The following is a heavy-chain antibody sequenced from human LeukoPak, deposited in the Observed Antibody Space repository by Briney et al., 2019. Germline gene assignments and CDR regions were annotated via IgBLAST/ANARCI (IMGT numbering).Heavy chain of an antibody. V-gene: IGHV4-59*01. CDR3: ARAWLYDSSGYYYVDRLDY. J-gene: IGHJ4*02. D-gene: IGHD3-22*01. Sequence: PSETLSLTCTVSGGSISSYYWSWIRQPPGKGLEWIGYIYYSGSTNYNPSLKSRVTISVDTSKNQFSLKLSSVTAADTAVYYCARAWLYDSSGYYYVDRLDYWGQGTLVTVSS. CDR2: IYYSGST. CDR1: GGSISSYY.